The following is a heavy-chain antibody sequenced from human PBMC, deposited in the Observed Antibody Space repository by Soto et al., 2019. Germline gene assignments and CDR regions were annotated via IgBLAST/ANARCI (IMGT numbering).Heavy chain of an antibody. D-gene: IGHD4-17*01. CDR3: ARDLTRDGDYEYYGMDV. CDR2: ISAYNGNT. CDR1: GYTFTSYG. J-gene: IGHJ6*02. V-gene: IGHV1-18*01. Sequence: QVQLVQSGAEVKKPGASVKVSCKASGYTFTSYGISWVRQAPGQGLEWMGWISAYNGNTNYAQKLQGRVTMTTDTSTRTAYMEPRSLRSDDTAVYYCARDLTRDGDYEYYGMDVWGQGTTVTVSS.